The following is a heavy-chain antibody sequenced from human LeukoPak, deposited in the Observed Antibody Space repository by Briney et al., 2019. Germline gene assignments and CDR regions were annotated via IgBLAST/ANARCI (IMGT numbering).Heavy chain of an antibody. J-gene: IGHJ6*03. V-gene: IGHV4-61*01. CDR2: IYYSGST. CDR1: GYSISSGYN. Sequence: SETLSLTCTVSGYSISSGYNWDWIRQPPGKGLEWIGYIYYSGSTNYNPSLKSRVTISVDTSKNQFSLKLSAVTAADTAVYYCARGASVRGVIPAYYYYYMDVWGKGTTVTVSS. D-gene: IGHD3-10*01. CDR3: ARGASVRGVIPAYYYYYMDV.